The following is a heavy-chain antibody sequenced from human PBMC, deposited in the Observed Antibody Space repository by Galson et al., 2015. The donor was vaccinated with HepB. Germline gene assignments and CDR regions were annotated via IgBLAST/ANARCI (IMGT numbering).Heavy chain of an antibody. CDR3: AREFNYYYMDV. CDR1: GFTFNDYN. Sequence: SLRLSCAASGFTFNDYNIHWVRQVPGKGLEWVSLISWSGDTTYYADSVKGRFTISRDNSKNSLFLQMNSLTTEDTAFYYCAREFNYYYMDVWGKGTPVTVSS. V-gene: IGHV3-43*01. CDR2: ISWSGDTT. J-gene: IGHJ6*03.